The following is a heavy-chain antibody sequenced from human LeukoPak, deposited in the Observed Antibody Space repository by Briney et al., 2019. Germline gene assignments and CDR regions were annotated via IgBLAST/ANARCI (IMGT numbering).Heavy chain of an antibody. Sequence: PGGSLRLSCAASGFTFKNYAMSWVRQAPGKGLEWVSGITFSGSNTYYADSVKGRFTISRDNSNNTLDLQMNSLRAEDTAVFFCARDSAFNAFDIWGQGTMVTVSS. V-gene: IGHV3-23*01. CDR2: ITFSGSNT. CDR3: ARDSAFNAFDI. J-gene: IGHJ3*02. CDR1: GFTFKNYA. D-gene: IGHD1-26*01.